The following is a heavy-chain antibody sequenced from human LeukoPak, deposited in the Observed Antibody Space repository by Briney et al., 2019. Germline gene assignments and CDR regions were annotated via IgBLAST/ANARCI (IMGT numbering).Heavy chain of an antibody. D-gene: IGHD5-18*01. CDR1: GFTFSSYA. CDR2: ISYDGSNK. J-gene: IGHJ4*01. Sequence: GGALRLSCAASGFTFSSYAMHWVRQAPGKGLEWVAVISYDGSNKYYADSVKGRFTISRDNSKNKLYLQMNGRRAEDTAVYYCARDRGGYSYGCDYWGQGTLVTVSS. CDR3: ARDRGGYSYGCDY. V-gene: IGHV3-30*04.